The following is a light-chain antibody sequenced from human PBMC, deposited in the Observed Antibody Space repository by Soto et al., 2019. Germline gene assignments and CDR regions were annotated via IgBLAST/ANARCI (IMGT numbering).Light chain of an antibody. J-gene: IGKJ1*01. V-gene: IGKV3-11*01. Sequence: EIVLTQSPATLSLFPGARATLSCRASQSVSSASAWYQQKPCQAPRVLIYDTSNRATGIPARFSGSGSGTDFTLTISSLEPEDSAVYYCHQRSNWWTFCQGTKVDIK. CDR1: QSVSSA. CDR3: HQRSNWWT. CDR2: DTS.